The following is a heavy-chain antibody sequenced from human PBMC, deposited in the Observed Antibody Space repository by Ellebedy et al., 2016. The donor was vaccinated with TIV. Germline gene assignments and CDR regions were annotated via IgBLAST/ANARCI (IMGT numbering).Heavy chain of an antibody. J-gene: IGHJ4*02. CDR2: IYPGDSDT. CDR1: GYSFTSYW. D-gene: IGHD3-16*01. V-gene: IGHV5-51*01. CDR3: ATSAVFGVWYY. Sequence: GESLKISCKGSGYSFTSYWIGWVRQMPGKGLEWMGIIYPGDSDTRYSPSFQGQVTISADKSISAAYLQWSSLKASDTALYFCATSAVFGVWYYWGQGTLVTVSP.